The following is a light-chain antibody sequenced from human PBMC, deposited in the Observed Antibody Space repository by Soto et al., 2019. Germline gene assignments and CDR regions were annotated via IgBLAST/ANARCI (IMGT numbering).Light chain of an antibody. Sequence: DIQMTQSPSTLSASVGDRVTITCRASQSISDWLAWYQQKPGKAPNLLIYKASRLESGVPSRFSGSGSGTEFPLTISSLQPDDFATYYCQRYNSYSSFGQGTKVEIK. CDR2: KAS. CDR3: QRYNSYSS. V-gene: IGKV1-5*03. J-gene: IGKJ1*01. CDR1: QSISDW.